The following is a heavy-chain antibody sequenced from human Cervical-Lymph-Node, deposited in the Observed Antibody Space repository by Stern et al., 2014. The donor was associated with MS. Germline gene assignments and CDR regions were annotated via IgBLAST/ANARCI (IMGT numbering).Heavy chain of an antibody. J-gene: IGHJ4*02. V-gene: IGHV1-18*01. Sequence: VQLVESGVEVKKPGASVKVSCKASGFTFRNYGFSWVRQAPGQGLEWVGCISAYNGNLDFAQTVQGRLTMTTDTSTSTVYMEMRNLRSDDTAVYYCARDRGRVGNTTGDYWGQGTLVTVSS. CDR1: GFTFRNYG. CDR3: ARDRGRVGNTTGDY. CDR2: ISAYNGNL. D-gene: IGHD1-26*01.